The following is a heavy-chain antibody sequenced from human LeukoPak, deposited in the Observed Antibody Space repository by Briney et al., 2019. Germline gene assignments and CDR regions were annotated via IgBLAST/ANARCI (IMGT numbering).Heavy chain of an antibody. Sequence: GGSLRLSCAASGFTFSSYWMHWVRQAPGKGLVWVSRINSDGSSTSYADSVKGRFTISRDNAKNTLYLQMNGLRAEDTAVYYCAREVGATQFDYWGQGTLVTVTS. D-gene: IGHD1-26*01. CDR1: GFTFSSYW. CDR2: INSDGSST. V-gene: IGHV3-74*01. J-gene: IGHJ4*02. CDR3: AREVGATQFDY.